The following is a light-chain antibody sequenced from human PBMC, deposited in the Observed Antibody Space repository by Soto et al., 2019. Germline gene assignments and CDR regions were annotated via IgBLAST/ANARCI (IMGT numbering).Light chain of an antibody. CDR3: AAWDDSLNGRV. CDR2: SNN. CDR1: SSNIGSNT. V-gene: IGLV1-44*01. Sequence: QSVLTQPPSASGTPGQRVTISCSGSSSNIGSNTVNWYQQLPGTAPKLLIYSNNQRPSGVPDRFSGSKSGTSGSLAISGLQSEDEADYYSAAWDDSLNGRVFCGGTKLTVL. J-gene: IGLJ2*01.